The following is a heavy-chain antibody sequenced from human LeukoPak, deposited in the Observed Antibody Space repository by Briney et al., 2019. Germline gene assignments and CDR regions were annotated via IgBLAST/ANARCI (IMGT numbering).Heavy chain of an antibody. J-gene: IGHJ4*02. CDR2: IRSGAYT. CDR1: GFTFSSYA. Sequence: PGGSLRLSCAASGFTFSSYAMTWVRQAPGKGLEWVSTIRSGAYTYYADSVKGRLSISRDNSKNTLYLEMNSLRAEDAAVYYYARISVVSRSGPLDYWGQGTLVTVSS. V-gene: IGHV3-23*01. D-gene: IGHD3-10*01. CDR3: ARISVVSRSGPLDY.